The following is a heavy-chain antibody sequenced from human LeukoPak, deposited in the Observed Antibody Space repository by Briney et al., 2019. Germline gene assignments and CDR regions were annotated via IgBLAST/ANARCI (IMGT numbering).Heavy chain of an antibody. V-gene: IGHV1-69*13. J-gene: IGHJ4*02. Sequence: SVKVSCKASGGTFSSYAISWVRQAPGQGLEWMGGIIPIFGTANYAQKFQGGVTITADESTSTAYMELSSLRSEDTAVYYCARAGIAAAGTLDYWGQGTLVTVSS. CDR1: GGTFSSYA. D-gene: IGHD6-13*01. CDR3: ARAGIAAAGTLDY. CDR2: IIPIFGTA.